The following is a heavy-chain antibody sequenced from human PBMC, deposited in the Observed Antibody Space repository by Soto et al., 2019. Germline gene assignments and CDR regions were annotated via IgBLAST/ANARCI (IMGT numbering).Heavy chain of an antibody. CDR2: IYYSGST. Sequence: SETLSLTCTVSGGSISSYYWSWIRQPPGKGLEWIGYIYYSGSTNYNPSLKSRVTISVDTSKNQFSLKLSSVTAADTAVYYCARERLSTYSSSWNDAFDIWGQGTMVTVS. V-gene: IGHV4-59*01. D-gene: IGHD6-13*01. CDR1: GGSISSYY. J-gene: IGHJ3*02. CDR3: ARERLSTYSSSWNDAFDI.